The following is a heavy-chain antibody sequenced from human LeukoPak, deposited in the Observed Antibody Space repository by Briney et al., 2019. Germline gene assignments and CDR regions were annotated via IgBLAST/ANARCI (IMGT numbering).Heavy chain of an antibody. CDR3: ARGHYDMDV. CDR1: RLTHSRHW. V-gene: IGHV3-7*05. J-gene: IGHJ6*02. Sequence: GGSLRLSCAASRLTHSRHWLSWVRQAPGRGVEWVADINEDGSQKHHVDSVKGRFSISRDNAKNSQNLQMNSLRAEDTAVYYCARGHYDMDVWGQGTPVTVSS. CDR2: INEDGSQK.